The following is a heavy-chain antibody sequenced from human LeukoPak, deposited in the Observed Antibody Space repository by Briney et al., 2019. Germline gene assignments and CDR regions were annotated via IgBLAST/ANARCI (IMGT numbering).Heavy chain of an antibody. CDR2: FDPEDGET. V-gene: IGHV1-24*01. J-gene: IGHJ3*02. D-gene: IGHD3-10*01. CDR3: ATMVPWERNAFDI. Sequence: GASVKVSCKVSGYTLTELSVHWVRQAPGKGLEWMGGFDPEDGETIYAQKFQGRVTMTEDTSTDTAYMELSSLRSEDTAVYYCATMVPWERNAFDIWGQGTMVTVSS. CDR1: GYTLTELS.